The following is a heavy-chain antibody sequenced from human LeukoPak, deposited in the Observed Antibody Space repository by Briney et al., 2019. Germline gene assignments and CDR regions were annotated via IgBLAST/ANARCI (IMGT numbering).Heavy chain of an antibody. Sequence: ASVKASCKASGYTFISYHISWVRQAPGQGLEWMGWISAYNGNTNYAQKIQGRVTMTTDTSTSTAYMELRSLRSDDTAVYYCARRYGSGSYDYWGQGTLVTVSS. V-gene: IGHV1-18*01. CDR1: GYTFISYH. CDR2: ISAYNGNT. D-gene: IGHD3-10*01. J-gene: IGHJ4*02. CDR3: ARRYGSGSYDY.